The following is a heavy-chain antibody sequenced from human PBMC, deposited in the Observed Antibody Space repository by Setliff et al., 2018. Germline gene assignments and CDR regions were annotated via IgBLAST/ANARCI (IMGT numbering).Heavy chain of an antibody. CDR1: GGSFSGYY. D-gene: IGHD2-2*03. CDR2: INHSGST. V-gene: IGHV4-34*01. CDR3: VRVEAGYCSSTSFYVVGAFDI. Sequence: PSETLSLTCAVYGGSFSGYYWSWIRQPPGKGLEWIGEINHSGSTNYNPSLKSRVTISVDTSRNQFSLKLSSVTAADTAVYYCVRVEAGYCSSTSFYVVGAFDIWGQGTIVTVSS. J-gene: IGHJ3*02.